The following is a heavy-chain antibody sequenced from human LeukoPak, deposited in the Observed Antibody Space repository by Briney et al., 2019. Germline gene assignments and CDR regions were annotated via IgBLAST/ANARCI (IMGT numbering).Heavy chain of an antibody. V-gene: IGHV3-30*03. D-gene: IGHD2-2*02. CDR2: ISYDGSNK. CDR1: GFTFSSYS. J-gene: IGHJ4*02. CDR3: ARPIVFTPPAGIPDY. Sequence: GGSLRLSCAASGFTFSSYSMNWVRQAPGKGLEWVAVISYDGSNKYYADSVKGRFTISRDNSKNTLYLQMNSLRAEDTAVYYCARPIVFTPPAGIPDYWGQGTLVTVSS.